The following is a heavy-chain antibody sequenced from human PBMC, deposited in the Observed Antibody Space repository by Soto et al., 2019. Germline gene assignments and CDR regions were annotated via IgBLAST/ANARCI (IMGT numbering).Heavy chain of an antibody. V-gene: IGHV3-48*01. D-gene: IGHD3-10*01. CDR3: ARDENCYGSGSYSNY. CDR1: GFTFSSYS. J-gene: IGHJ4*02. CDR2: ISSSSSTI. Sequence: EVQLVESGGGLVQPGGSLRLSCAASGFTFSSYSMNWVRQAPGKGLEWVSYISSSSSTIYYADSVKGRFTISRDNAKNSQYLKMNSLRAEDTAVYYCARDENCYGSGSYSNYWGQGTLVTVSS.